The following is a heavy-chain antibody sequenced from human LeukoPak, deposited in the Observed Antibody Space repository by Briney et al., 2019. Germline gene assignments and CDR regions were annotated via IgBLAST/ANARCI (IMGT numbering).Heavy chain of an antibody. CDR3: ARLRGATVVTAGWYFDL. V-gene: IGHV5-51*01. J-gene: IGHJ2*01. Sequence: GESLKISCNGSGYSFTTYWIGWVRQMPGKGLEWMGIIYPGDSDAKYSPSFQGQVTISTDRSISTAYLQWSSLKASDAAMYYCARLRGATVVTAGWYFDLWGRGTLVTVSS. D-gene: IGHD4-23*01. CDR1: GYSFTTYW. CDR2: IYPGDSDA.